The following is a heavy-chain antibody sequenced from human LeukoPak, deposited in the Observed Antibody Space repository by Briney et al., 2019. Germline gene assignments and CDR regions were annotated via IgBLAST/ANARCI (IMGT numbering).Heavy chain of an antibody. CDR3: ARDAGGHSSSPLKDY. V-gene: IGHV3-23*01. D-gene: IGHD6-6*01. CDR1: GFTFSSYA. Sequence: GGSLRLSCAASGFTFSSYAMSWVRQAPGKGLEWVSAISGSGGSTYYADSVKGRFTISRDSSKNTLYLQMNSLRAEDTAVYYCARDAGGHSSSPLKDYWGQGTLVTVSS. J-gene: IGHJ4*02. CDR2: ISGSGGST.